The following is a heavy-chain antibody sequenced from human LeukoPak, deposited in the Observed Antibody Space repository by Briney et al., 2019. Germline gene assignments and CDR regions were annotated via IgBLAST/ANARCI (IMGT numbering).Heavy chain of an antibody. CDR2: IYYSGST. Sequence: SETLSLTCTVSSGSISSSSYYWGWIRQPPGEGLEWIVSIYYSGSTYYKPSLKSRVTISVDTCKNQFSLKLTSVTAAETAVYYCARCGYYDFWSGYNPATFDYWGQGTLVTVSS. J-gene: IGHJ4*02. D-gene: IGHD3-3*01. V-gene: IGHV4-39*01. CDR1: SGSISSSSYY. CDR3: ARCGYYDFWSGYNPATFDY.